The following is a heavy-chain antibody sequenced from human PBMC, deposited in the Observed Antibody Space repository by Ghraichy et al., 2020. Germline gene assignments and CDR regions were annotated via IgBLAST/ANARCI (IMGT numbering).Heavy chain of an antibody. V-gene: IGHV3-9*01. CDR3: AKDSMTYYYGSGRGGGMDV. D-gene: IGHD3-10*01. Sequence: GGSLRLSCAASGFTFDDYAMHWVRQAPGKGLEWVSGISWNGDTIGYADSVKGRFTISRDNAKNSLYLQMNSLRAEDTALYYCAKDSMTYYYGSGRGGGMDVWGQGTTVTVSS. J-gene: IGHJ6*02. CDR2: ISWNGDTI. CDR1: GFTFDDYA.